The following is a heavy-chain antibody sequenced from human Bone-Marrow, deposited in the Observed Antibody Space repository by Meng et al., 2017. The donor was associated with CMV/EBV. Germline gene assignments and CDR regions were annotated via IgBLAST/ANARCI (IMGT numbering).Heavy chain of an antibody. CDR2: ISSRSTTI. D-gene: IGHD6-6*01. J-gene: IGHJ4*02. CDR3: ARADGSEYSSSSGLGGIDY. V-gene: IGHV3-48*04. Sequence: GGSLRLSCAASGFTFSSYSINWVRQAPGKGLEWVSYISSRSTTIHYADSVKGRFTVSRDNAKKSLYLQMNSLRAEDTAVYYCARADGSEYSSSSGLGGIDYCGQGILVTASS. CDR1: GFTFSSYS.